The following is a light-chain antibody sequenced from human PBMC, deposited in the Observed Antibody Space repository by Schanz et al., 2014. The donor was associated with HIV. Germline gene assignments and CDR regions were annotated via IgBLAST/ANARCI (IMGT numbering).Light chain of an antibody. CDR1: SSDVGGYKY. V-gene: IGLV2-11*01. CDR3: QSFDGSLGGVV. CDR2: DVS. J-gene: IGLJ2*01. Sequence: QSALTQPPSASGSPGQSVTISCTGTSSDVGGYKYVSWYQQHPDKAPKLMIYDVSKRPSGVPDRFSGSKSGNTASLTISGLQAEDEADYYCQSFDGSLGGVVFGGGTKLTVL.